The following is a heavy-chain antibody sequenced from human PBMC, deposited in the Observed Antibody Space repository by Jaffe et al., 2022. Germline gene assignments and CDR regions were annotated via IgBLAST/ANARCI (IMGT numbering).Heavy chain of an antibody. CDR2: IYYSGST. J-gene: IGHJ4*02. CDR3: ARHERDETDYGDYLSVRWVPKLYYFDY. Sequence: QLQLQESGPGLVKPSETLSLTCTVSGGSISSSSYYWGWIRQPPGKGLEWIGSIYYSGSTYYNPSLKSRVTISVDTSKNQFSLKLSSVTAADTAVYYCARHERDETDYGDYLSVRWVPKLYYFDYWGQGTLVTVSS. V-gene: IGHV4-39*01. CDR1: GGSISSSSYY. D-gene: IGHD4-17*01.